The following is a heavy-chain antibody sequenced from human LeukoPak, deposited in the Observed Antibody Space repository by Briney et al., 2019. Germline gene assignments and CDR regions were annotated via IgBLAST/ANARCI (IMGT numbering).Heavy chain of an antibody. V-gene: IGHV4-59*01. CDR1: GGSISSYY. D-gene: IGHD3-22*01. J-gene: IGHJ4*02. Sequence: SETLSLTCTVSGGSISSYYWSWIRQPPGKGLEWIGYIYYSGSTNYNPPLKSRVTISVDTSKNQFSLKLSSVTAADTAVYYCASIPSSGYRKRYYFGYWGQGTLVTVSS. CDR3: ASIPSSGYRKRYYFGY. CDR2: IYYSGST.